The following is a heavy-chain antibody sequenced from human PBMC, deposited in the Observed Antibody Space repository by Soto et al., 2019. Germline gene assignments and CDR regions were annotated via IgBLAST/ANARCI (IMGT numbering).Heavy chain of an antibody. Sequence: GGSLRLSCAASGFAFSNAWMSWVRQAPGKGLEWVGRIKSKTDGGTTDYAAPVKGRFTISRDDSKNTLYLQMNSLKTEDTAVYYCTTDQPYNWFDPWGQGTLVTVSS. CDR3: TTDQPYNWFDP. V-gene: IGHV3-15*01. J-gene: IGHJ5*02. CDR1: GFAFSNAW. CDR2: IKSKTDGGTT.